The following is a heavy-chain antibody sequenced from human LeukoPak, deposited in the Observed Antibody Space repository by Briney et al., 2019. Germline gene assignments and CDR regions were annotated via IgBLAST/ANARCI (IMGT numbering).Heavy chain of an antibody. Sequence: PGRSLRLSCAASGFTFSGSAMHWVRQASGKGLEWVGRIRSKAISYATAYAASVKGRFTISRDDSKNTAYLQMNSLKTEDTAVYYCTRHNGDTAMGLYYYYGMDVWGQGTTVTVSS. V-gene: IGHV3-73*01. D-gene: IGHD5-18*01. CDR1: GFTFSGSA. CDR3: TRHNGDTAMGLYYYYGMDV. CDR2: IRSKAISYAT. J-gene: IGHJ6*02.